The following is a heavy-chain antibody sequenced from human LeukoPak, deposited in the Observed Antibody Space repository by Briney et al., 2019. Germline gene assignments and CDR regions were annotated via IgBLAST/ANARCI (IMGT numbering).Heavy chain of an antibody. V-gene: IGHV3-9*03. Sequence: GRSLRLSCAASGFTFDDYAMHWVRQAPGKGLEWVSGISWNSGSIGYADPVKGRFTISRDNAKNSLYLQMNSLRAEDMAMYYCARGGSAFDIWGQGTMVTVSS. CDR3: ARGGSAFDI. J-gene: IGHJ3*02. CDR1: GFTFDDYA. CDR2: ISWNSGSI. D-gene: IGHD3-10*01.